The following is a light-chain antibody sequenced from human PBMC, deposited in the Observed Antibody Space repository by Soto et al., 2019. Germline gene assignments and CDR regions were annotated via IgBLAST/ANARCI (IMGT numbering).Light chain of an antibody. CDR2: GAS. V-gene: IGKV3-20*01. CDR1: QSVSSSY. Sequence: EIVLTQSPGTLSLSPGERATLSCRASQSVSSSYLAWYQQKPGQSPSLLIYGASSRATGIPDRFSGSGSGTDFTLTISRLEPEDFAVYYCQQYGNSPLTFGGGTKVEIK. CDR3: QQYGNSPLT. J-gene: IGKJ4*01.